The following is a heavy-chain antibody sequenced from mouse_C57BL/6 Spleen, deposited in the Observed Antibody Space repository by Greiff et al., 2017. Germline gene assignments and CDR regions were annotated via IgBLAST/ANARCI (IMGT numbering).Heavy chain of an antibody. D-gene: IGHD2-3*01. CDR2: IDPSDSYT. Sequence: QVQLQQPGAELVMPGASVKLSCKASGYTFTSYWMHWVKQRPGQGLEWIGEIDPSDSYTNYNQKFKGKSTLTVDKSSSTAYMQLSSLTSEESAVDYCAREVTTWYFGVWGTGTTVTVSS. CDR1: GYTFTSYW. J-gene: IGHJ1*03. V-gene: IGHV1-69*01. CDR3: AREVTTWYFGV.